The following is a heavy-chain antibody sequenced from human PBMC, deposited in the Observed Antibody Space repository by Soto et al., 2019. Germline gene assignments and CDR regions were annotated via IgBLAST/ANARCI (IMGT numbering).Heavy chain of an antibody. CDR2: TYYRSKWYN. Sequence: SQTLSLTCAISGDSVSSNSAAWNWIRQSPSRGLEWLGRTYYRSKWYNDYAVSVKSRITINPDTSKNQFSLKLSSVTAADTAVYYCARGAITMIVVVPTAFDYWGQGTLVTVSS. D-gene: IGHD3-22*01. CDR3: ARGAITMIVVVPTAFDY. J-gene: IGHJ4*02. V-gene: IGHV6-1*01. CDR1: GDSVSSNSAA.